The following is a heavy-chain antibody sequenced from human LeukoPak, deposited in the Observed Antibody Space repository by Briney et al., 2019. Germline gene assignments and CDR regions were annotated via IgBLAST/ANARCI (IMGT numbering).Heavy chain of an antibody. D-gene: IGHD6-19*01. CDR2: ISSTSSYI. V-gene: IGHV3-21*01. CDR1: GFTFSTYS. J-gene: IGHJ4*02. Sequence: GGSLRLSCAASGFTFSTYSMNWVRQAPGKGLEWVSSISSTSSYIYYADSVKGRFTISRDNAQKSLYPQMNSLRGEDTAVYYCARVGYSSGWYFDYWGQGTLVTVSS. CDR3: ARVGYSSGWYFDY.